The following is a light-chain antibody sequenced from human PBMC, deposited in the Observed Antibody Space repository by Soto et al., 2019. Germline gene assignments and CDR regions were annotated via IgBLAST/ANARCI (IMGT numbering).Light chain of an antibody. J-gene: IGLJ3*02. V-gene: IGLV6-57*04. CDR2: EDN. CDR3: QSYDGNNQV. Sequence: NFMLTQPHSVSESPGKTVTISCTRSSGSIASNYVQWYQQRPGSAPPTVIYEDNQRPSGVPDRFSGSIDRSSNSASLTISGLKTDDEADYYSQSYDGNNQVFGGGTKLTVL. CDR1: SGSIASNY.